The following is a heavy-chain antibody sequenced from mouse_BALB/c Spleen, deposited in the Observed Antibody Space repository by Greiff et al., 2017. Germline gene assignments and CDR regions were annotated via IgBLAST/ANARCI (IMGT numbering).Heavy chain of an antibody. CDR3: ASGTAHAMDY. D-gene: IGHD1-2*01. Sequence: VQLKESGAELVRPGALVKLSCKASGFNIKDYYMHWVKQRPEQGLEWIGWIDPENGNTIYDPKFQGKASITADTSSNTAYLQLSSLTSEDTAVYYCASGTAHAMDYWGQGTSVTVSS. CDR1: GFNIKDYY. J-gene: IGHJ4*01. V-gene: IGHV14-1*02. CDR2: IDPENGNT.